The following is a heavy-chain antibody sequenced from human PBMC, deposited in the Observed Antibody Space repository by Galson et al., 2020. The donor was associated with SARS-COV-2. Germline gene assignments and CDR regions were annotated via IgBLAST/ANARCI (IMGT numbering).Heavy chain of an antibody. CDR2: ISARGDAT. J-gene: IGHJ4*02. Sequence: GGSLRLSCAASGFAITTYALSWVRQAPGRGLEWVTAISARGDATYYADSVKGRFTISRDNSKNTLYLQMNSLRAEDTAVYYCAKDYDILTGPIWGQGTLVTVSS. CDR1: GFAITTYA. CDR3: AKDYDILTGPI. V-gene: IGHV3-23*01. D-gene: IGHD3-9*01.